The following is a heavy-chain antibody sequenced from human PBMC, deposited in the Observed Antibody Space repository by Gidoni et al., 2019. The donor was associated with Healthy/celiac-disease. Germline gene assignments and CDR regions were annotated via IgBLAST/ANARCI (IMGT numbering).Heavy chain of an antibody. J-gene: IGHJ3*02. CDR3: AREQAVSDAFDI. V-gene: IGHV3-21*01. D-gene: IGHD6-19*01. CDR2: ISSSGSYI. Sequence: EVQLVESGGGLVKPGGSLRLSCAASGFPFSSYSMNWVRQAPGKGLEWFSSISSSGSYIYYADSVKGRFTISRDNAKNSLYLQMNSLRAEDTAVYYCAREQAVSDAFDIWGQGTMVTVSS. CDR1: GFPFSSYS.